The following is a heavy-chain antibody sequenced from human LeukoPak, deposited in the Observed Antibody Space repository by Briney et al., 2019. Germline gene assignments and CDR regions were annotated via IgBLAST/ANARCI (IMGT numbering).Heavy chain of an antibody. Sequence: GGSLRLSCAASGFRFRDYAMHWVRQAPGKGLEWVSVIWHDGTYKYYVDSVKGRFTISRDDSKNTLYLQMNSLRAEDTAVYYCARAYCSSTRCWGYYYGMDVWGEGTTVTVSS. D-gene: IGHD2-2*01. CDR2: IWHDGTYK. CDR1: GFRFRDYA. CDR3: ARAYCSSTRCWGYYYGMDV. J-gene: IGHJ6*04. V-gene: IGHV3-33*01.